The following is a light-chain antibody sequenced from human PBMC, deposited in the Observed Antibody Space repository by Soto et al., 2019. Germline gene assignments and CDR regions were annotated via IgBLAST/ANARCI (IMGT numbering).Light chain of an antibody. CDR2: DAS. V-gene: IGKV3-11*01. J-gene: IGKJ4*02. CDR1: QSVSSY. Sequence: EIVLTQSPATLSLSLGERATLSCRASQSVSSYLAWYHQKPGHAPRLLIYDASTRATGIPARFSGSGSGTDFTLTISSLEPEDFAVYYCQQRSSWPLTFGGGTKVEIK. CDR3: QQRSSWPLT.